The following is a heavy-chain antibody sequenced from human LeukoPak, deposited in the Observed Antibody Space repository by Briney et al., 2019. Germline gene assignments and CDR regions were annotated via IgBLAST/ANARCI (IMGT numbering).Heavy chain of an antibody. V-gene: IGHV4-34*01. Sequence: SETLSLTCAVYGGSFSGYYWSWIRQPPGKGLEWIGEINHSGSTNYNPSLKSRVTISVDTSKNQFSLKLSSVTAADTAVYYCARQIGYCSSTSCYRHAFDIWGQGTMVTVSS. D-gene: IGHD2-2*01. J-gene: IGHJ3*02. CDR1: GGSFSGYY. CDR2: INHSGST. CDR3: ARQIGYCSSTSCYRHAFDI.